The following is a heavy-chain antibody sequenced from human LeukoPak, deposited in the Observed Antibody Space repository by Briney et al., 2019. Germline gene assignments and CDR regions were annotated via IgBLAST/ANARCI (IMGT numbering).Heavy chain of an antibody. Sequence: SETLSLTCSVSTGSMSSSYWTWIRQPAGKGLEWIGRIYTSGSTNYNPSLKSRVTISVDTSKNQFSLKLSSVTAADTAVYYCAREGSASGYSSGWGYFDYWGQGTLVTVSS. D-gene: IGHD6-19*01. CDR1: TGSMSSSY. CDR3: AREGSASGYSSGWGYFDY. V-gene: IGHV4-4*07. J-gene: IGHJ4*02. CDR2: IYTSGST.